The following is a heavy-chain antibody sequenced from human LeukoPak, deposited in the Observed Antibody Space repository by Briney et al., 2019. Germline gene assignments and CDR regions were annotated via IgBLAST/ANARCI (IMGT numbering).Heavy chain of an antibody. CDR2: ISGSGGST. D-gene: IGHD1-14*01. CDR3: AKYGSPEPPNYYFDY. CDR1: GFTFSTYA. J-gene: IGHJ4*02. V-gene: IGHV3-23*01. Sequence: GGSLRLSCAASGFTFSTYAMSWVRQAPGKGLEWVSAISGSGGSTYYADSVKGRFTISRDNSKNKLYLQMNSLGAEDTAVYYCAKYGSPEPPNYYFDYWGQGTLVTVSS.